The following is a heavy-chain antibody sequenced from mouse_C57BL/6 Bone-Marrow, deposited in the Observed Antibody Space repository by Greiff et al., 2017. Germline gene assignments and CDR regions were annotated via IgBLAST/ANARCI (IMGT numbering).Heavy chain of an antibody. CDR1: GYSITSDY. J-gene: IGHJ2*01. Sequence: EVQLQESGPGLAKPSPTLSLTCSVTGYSITSDYWHWIRKFPGNKLEYMGYISYSGSTYYNPSLKSRISITRDTSKNQYYLQLNSVTTEDTATYYCARLYSNYDYWGQGTTLTVSS. V-gene: IGHV3-8*01. D-gene: IGHD2-5*01. CDR3: ARLYSNYDY. CDR2: ISYSGST.